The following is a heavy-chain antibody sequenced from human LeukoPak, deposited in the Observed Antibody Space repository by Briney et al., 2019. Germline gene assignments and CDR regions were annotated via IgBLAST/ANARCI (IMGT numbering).Heavy chain of an antibody. Sequence: ASVKVSCKASGYTFTSYGISWVRQAPGQGLEWMGWISAYNGNTNYAQKLQGRVTMTTDTSTSTDYMELRSLRSDDTAVYYCARDKGTVCSSSSGGNPIDYWGQGTLVTVSS. CDR2: ISAYNGNT. CDR1: GYTFTSYG. J-gene: IGHJ4*02. V-gene: IGHV1-18*01. D-gene: IGHD6-6*01. CDR3: ARDKGTVCSSSSGGNPIDY.